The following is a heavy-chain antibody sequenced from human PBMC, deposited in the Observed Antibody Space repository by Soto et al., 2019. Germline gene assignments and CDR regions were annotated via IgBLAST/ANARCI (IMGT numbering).Heavy chain of an antibody. Sequence: QLVESGGGQVQPGGSLRLSCVGSGFTFSDHYMDWVRQAPGKGLEWLGRITNKVNNYATHYAASVNGRFSISRDDLKKSGYLPINRLKTGGTAVVSCLPPPCYDREQLSYYYYAMDVWGPGIPVIVSS. CDR1: GFTFSDHY. CDR2: ITNKVNNYAT. CDR3: LPPPCYDREQLSYYYYAMDV. J-gene: IGHJ6*02. D-gene: IGHD5-12*01. V-gene: IGHV3-72*01.